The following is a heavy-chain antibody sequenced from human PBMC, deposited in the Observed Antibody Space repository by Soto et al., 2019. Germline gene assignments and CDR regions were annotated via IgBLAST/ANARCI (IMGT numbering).Heavy chain of an antibody. D-gene: IGHD3-10*01. J-gene: IGHJ5*02. V-gene: IGHV3-49*03. CDR2: IRSKAYGGTT. CDR1: GFTFGDYA. Sequence: GGSLRLSCTASGFTFGDYAMSWFRQAPGKGLEWVGFIRSKAYGGTTEYAASVKGRFTISRDDSKSIAYLQMNSLKTEDTAVYYCTRDSIGELLYPEYFDPWGQGTLVTVSS. CDR3: TRDSIGELLYPEYFDP.